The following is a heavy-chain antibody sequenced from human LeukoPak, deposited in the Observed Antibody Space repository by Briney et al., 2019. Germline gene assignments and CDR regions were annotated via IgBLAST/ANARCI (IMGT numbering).Heavy chain of an antibody. V-gene: IGHV4-61*02. D-gene: IGHD3-10*01. J-gene: IGHJ3*01. CDR1: GGSISSGSYY. CDR2: IYTSGST. Sequence: SQTLSLTCTVSGGSISSGSYYWSWIRQPAGKGLEWIGRIYTSGSTNYNPSLKSRVTISLDTSKNQFSLKLSSVTAADTAVYYCARGLWFGELSQDHAFDVWGQGTMVTVSS. CDR3: ARGLWFGELSQDHAFDV.